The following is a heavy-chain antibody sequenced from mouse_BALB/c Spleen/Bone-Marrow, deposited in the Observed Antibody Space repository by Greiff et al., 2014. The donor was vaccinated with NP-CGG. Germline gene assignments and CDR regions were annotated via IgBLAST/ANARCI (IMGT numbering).Heavy chain of an antibody. V-gene: IGHV14-3*02. Sequence: EVKVEESGAELVKPGASVKLSCTASGFNIKDTYMHWVKQRPEQGLEWIGGIDPANGNTKYDPKFQGKASITADTSSNTAYLQLSSLTSEDTAVYYCASYVYGYYFDYWGQGTTLTVSS. CDR1: GFNIKDTY. CDR3: ASYVYGYYFDY. CDR2: IDPANGNT. D-gene: IGHD2-2*01. J-gene: IGHJ2*01.